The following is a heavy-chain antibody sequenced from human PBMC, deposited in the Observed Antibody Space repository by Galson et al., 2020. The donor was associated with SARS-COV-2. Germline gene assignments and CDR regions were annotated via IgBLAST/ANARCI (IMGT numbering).Heavy chain of an antibody. J-gene: IGHJ4*02. D-gene: IGHD3-22*01. V-gene: IGHV2-5*01. CDR2: IYWNDDK. Sequence: SGPTLVKPTQTLTLTCTFSGFSLSTSGVGVGWIRPPPGKALEWLALIYWNDDKRYSPSLKSRLTITKDTSKNQVVLTMTNMDPVDTATYYCAHTGQAKYYYDSSGTFLYYFDYWGQGTLVTVFS. CDR3: AHTGQAKYYYDSSGTFLYYFDY. CDR1: GFSLSTSGVG.